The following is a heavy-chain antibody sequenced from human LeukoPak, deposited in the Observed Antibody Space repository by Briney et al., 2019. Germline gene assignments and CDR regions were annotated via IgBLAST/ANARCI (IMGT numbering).Heavy chain of an antibody. Sequence: GGSLRLSCAGSGFTFSSNYMSWVRQAPGKGLEWVSVIYSGDSTYYADSVKGRFIISRDNSKNTVYLQMNSLRAEDTAVYYCARDRAVADGRLYYWGQGTLVTVSS. CDR3: ARDRAVADGRLYY. J-gene: IGHJ4*02. V-gene: IGHV3-66*01. CDR2: IYSGDST. D-gene: IGHD6-19*01. CDR1: GFTFSSNY.